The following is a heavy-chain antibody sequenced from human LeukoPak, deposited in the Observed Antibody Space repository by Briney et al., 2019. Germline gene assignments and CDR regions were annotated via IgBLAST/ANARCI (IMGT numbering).Heavy chain of an antibody. D-gene: IGHD5-12*01. V-gene: IGHV4-59*01. CDR3: ASQPARGYSGYDYYFDY. CDR1: GGSISSYY. Sequence: SETLSLTCTVSGGSISSYYWNWIRQPPGKGLELIGYAYYSGSTNYNPSLKSRVTISVDTSKNQFSLKLTSVTAADTAVYYCASQPARGYSGYDYYFDYWGQGTLVTVSS. J-gene: IGHJ4*02. CDR2: AYYSGST.